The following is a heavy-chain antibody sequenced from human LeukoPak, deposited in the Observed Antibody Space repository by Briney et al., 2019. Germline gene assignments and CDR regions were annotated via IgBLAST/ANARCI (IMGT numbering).Heavy chain of an antibody. D-gene: IGHD6-13*01. CDR3: AKGGIHRGYYYYYMDV. V-gene: IGHV3-9*01. J-gene: IGHJ6*03. CDR2: ISWNSDNI. CDR1: GFTFDDYA. Sequence: GGSLRLSCAASGFTFDDYAMHWVRQAPGKGLEGVSGISWNSDNIAYADSVKGRFTISRDNAKNSLYLQMNSLRVEDTALYYYAKGGIHRGYYYYYMDVWGKGTTVTVSS.